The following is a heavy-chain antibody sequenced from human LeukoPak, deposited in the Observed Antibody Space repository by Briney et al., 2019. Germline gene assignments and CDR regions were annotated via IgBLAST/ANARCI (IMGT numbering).Heavy chain of an antibody. V-gene: IGHV4-4*09. Sequence: SETLSLTCTVSGGSISSYYWSWIRQPPGKGLEWIRYIYTSGSTNYNPSLKRRITISVDTSKKQFSLKLSSMTAADTAVYYCARLHVPRPIQLWFNWFDPWGQGTLVTVSS. CDR3: ARLHVPRPIQLWFNWFDP. CDR2: IYTSGST. D-gene: IGHD5-18*01. CDR1: GGSISSYY. J-gene: IGHJ5*02.